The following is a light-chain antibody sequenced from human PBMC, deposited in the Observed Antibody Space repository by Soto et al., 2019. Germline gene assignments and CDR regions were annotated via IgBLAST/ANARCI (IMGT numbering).Light chain of an antibody. J-gene: IGKJ1*01. CDR1: QSVSTK. V-gene: IGKV3-15*01. Sequence: EIVMTQSPATLSVSPGERVTLSCRASQSVSTKLAWYQQKPGQAPRILIYDASTRATGIPARFSGSGSGTEFTLTVGSLQSEDFAVYYCQQYGSSGTFGQGTKVEIK. CDR3: QQYGSSGT. CDR2: DAS.